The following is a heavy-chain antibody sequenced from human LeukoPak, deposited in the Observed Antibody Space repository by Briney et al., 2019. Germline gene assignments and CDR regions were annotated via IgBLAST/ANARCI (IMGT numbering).Heavy chain of an antibody. CDR3: ARDGGYDSGVFDF. CDR2: SHGSGST. Sequence: PSETLSLTCNVSGVSINSYYWSWLRQTPGKGLEWVGRSHGSGSTNYNPSLKNRVTISIDKSNTHLSLGLRSVTAADTALYFCARDGGYDSGVFDFWGQGTLVTVSS. V-gene: IGHV4-4*07. D-gene: IGHD3-22*01. CDR1: GVSINSYY. J-gene: IGHJ4*02.